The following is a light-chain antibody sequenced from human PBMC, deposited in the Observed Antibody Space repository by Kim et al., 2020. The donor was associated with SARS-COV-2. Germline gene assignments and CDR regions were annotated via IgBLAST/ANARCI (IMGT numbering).Light chain of an antibody. J-gene: IGKJ1*01. V-gene: IGKV3-20*01. CDR2: SAS. CDR1: QSVSNNY. CDR3: QQYSSSPRT. Sequence: SPGESATLSVRASQSVSNNYLAWDQQRAGQAPRLLIYSASSRATGIPDRFRGSVYGTDFTLTISRLEPEDISVYYCQQYSSSPRTFGQGTKVDI.